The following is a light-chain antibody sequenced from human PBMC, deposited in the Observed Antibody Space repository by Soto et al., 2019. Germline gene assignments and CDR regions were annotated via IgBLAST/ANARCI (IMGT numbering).Light chain of an antibody. V-gene: IGKV3D-20*01. CDR1: QSVSSSY. J-gene: IGKJ2*01. CDR2: AAS. Sequence: EIVLTQSPATLSLSPGDRATLSCGASQSVSSSYLAWYQQKPGLAPRLLIYAASTRATGIPDRCSGSGSGRDGTLTISRREPEDFARDYCQQYGNLPPNTFGQGTKLEIK. CDR3: QQYGNLPPNT.